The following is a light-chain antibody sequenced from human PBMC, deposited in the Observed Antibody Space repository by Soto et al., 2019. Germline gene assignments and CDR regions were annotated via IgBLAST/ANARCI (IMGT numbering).Light chain of an antibody. Sequence: EIVLTQSPATLSLSPGERATLSCRASQSVNFHLAWYQQRPGQAPRLLIYGASNRATGIPARFSGSGSGTDFTLTISSLEPEDFAVYYCQQRTNWAYTFGQGTKLEIK. V-gene: IGKV3-11*01. CDR1: QSVNFH. J-gene: IGKJ2*01. CDR2: GAS. CDR3: QQRTNWAYT.